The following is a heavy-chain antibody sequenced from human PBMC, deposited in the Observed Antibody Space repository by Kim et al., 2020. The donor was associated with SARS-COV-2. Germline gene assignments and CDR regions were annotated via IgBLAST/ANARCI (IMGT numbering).Heavy chain of an antibody. V-gene: IGHV3-9*01. Sequence: YADSVKSGFTNSRDNAKNSLYLQMNSLRAEDTALYYCAKRSQWLVNYFDYWDQGTLVTDSS. D-gene: IGHD6-19*01. J-gene: IGHJ4*02. CDR3: AKRSQWLVNYFDY.